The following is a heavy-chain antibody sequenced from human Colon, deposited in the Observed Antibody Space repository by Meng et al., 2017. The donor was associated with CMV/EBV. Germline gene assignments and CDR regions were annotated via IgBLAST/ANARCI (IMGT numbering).Heavy chain of an antibody. D-gene: IGHD3-10*01. CDR1: GFNFVNHR. Sequence: GGSLRLSCAASGFNFVNHRMNWVRQAPGKGLEWVANIKYDGSETHYVDSLKGRITISRDNAKNSLFLQINSLRPEDTAVFFCARFGVNKPFDYWGQGTLVTVSS. CDR2: IKYDGSET. CDR3: ARFGVNKPFDY. V-gene: IGHV3-7*01. J-gene: IGHJ4*02.